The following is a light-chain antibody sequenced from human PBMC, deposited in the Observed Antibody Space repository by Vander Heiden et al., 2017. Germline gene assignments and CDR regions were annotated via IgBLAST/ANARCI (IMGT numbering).Light chain of an antibody. J-gene: IGKJ1*01. V-gene: IGKV1-39*01. Sequence: DIQMTQSPSSLSASVGDRVTITCRASQSISNYLNWYQQKPGKVPKLLIYGASSLQSGVPSRFSGSGSGTDFTLTISSLQPEDFATYYCQQSDTTPQTFGQGIKVEIK. CDR2: GAS. CDR3: QQSDTTPQT. CDR1: QSISNY.